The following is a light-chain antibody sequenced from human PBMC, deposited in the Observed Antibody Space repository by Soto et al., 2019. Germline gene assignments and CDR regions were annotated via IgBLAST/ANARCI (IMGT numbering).Light chain of an antibody. CDR2: DAS. CDR1: QSISSW. CDR3: QQYNSYST. V-gene: IGKV1-5*01. J-gene: IGKJ1*01. Sequence: DIQMTQSPSTLSASVGDRVTITCRASQSISSWLAWYQQKPGKAPKLLIYDASCLESGVPSRFSGSGSGTEFSLTISILQPDDFATYYCQQYNSYSTFGQGTKVEIK.